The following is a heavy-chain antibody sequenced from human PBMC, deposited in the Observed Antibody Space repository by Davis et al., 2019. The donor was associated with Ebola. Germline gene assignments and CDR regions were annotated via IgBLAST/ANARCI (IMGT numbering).Heavy chain of an antibody. CDR2: IYSGGTT. V-gene: IGHV3-53*05. CDR3: AKDRPFETFYAGRDVFDV. CDR1: GFIVSSNY. Sequence: PGGSLRLSCAASGFIVSSNYMSWVRQAPGKGLEWVSVIYSGGTTNYADSVKGRFTISRDNSKNTLYLQMNSLRTEDTAVYYCAKDRPFETFYAGRDVFDVWGHGTMVTVSS. J-gene: IGHJ3*01. D-gene: IGHD2/OR15-2a*01.